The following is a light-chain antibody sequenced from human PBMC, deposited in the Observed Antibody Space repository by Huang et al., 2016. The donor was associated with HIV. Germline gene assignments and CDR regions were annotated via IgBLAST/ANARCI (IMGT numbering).Light chain of an antibody. CDR3: QQSYSTS. J-gene: IGKJ4*01. V-gene: IGKV1-39*01. CDR2: ATS. Sequence: DIQMTQSPSSLSASVGDRVNITCRASQSISSYLNWYQQKPGEAPKVLIYATSTLHSAVPSRFSGSGSGTDFTLTISNLQPEDFATYYCQQSYSTSFGGGTKVEIK. CDR1: QSISSY.